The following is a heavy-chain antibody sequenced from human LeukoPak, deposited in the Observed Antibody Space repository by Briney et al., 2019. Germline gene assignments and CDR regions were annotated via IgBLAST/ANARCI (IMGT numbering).Heavy chain of an antibody. Sequence: ASVKVSCKASGYTFTSYGISWVRQAPGQGLEWMGWINTNTGNPTYAQGFTGRFVFSLDTSVSTAYLQISSLKAEDTAVYYCARDQRAGATGLDYWGQGTLVTVSS. CDR2: INTNTGNP. J-gene: IGHJ4*02. V-gene: IGHV7-4-1*02. D-gene: IGHD1-26*01. CDR3: ARDQRAGATGLDY. CDR1: GYTFTSYG.